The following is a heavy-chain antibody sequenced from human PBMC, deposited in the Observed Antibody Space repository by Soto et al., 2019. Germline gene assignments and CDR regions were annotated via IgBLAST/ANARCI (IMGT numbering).Heavy chain of an antibody. CDR2: MYNTGST. CDR1: GGSISGYY. D-gene: IGHD7-27*01. Sequence: SETLSLTCTVSGGSISGYYWSWIRQPPGKGLEWIGYMYNTGSTNYNPSLKSRVTISVDTPKNQFSLKLSSVTAADTAVYYCAKNWNWGSLVHWGQGTLVTVSP. J-gene: IGHJ4*02. CDR3: AKNWNWGSLVH. V-gene: IGHV4-4*08.